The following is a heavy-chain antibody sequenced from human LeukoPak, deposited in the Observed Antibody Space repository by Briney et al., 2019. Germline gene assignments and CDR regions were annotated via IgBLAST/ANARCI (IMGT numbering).Heavy chain of an antibody. CDR2: IYYSGST. CDR1: GGSISSSSYY. V-gene: IGHV4-39*07. D-gene: IGHD3-22*01. J-gene: IGHJ4*02. Sequence: SETLSLTCTVSGGSISSSSYYWGWIRQPPGKGLEWIGSIYYSGSTYYNPSLKSRVTISVDTSKNQFSLKLSSVTAADTAVYYCARGPDSSGYYYFDYWGQGTLVTVSS. CDR3: ARGPDSSGYYYFDY.